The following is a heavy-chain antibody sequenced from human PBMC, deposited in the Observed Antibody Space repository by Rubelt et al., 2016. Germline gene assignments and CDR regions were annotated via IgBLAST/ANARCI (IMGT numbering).Heavy chain of an antibody. J-gene: IGHJ4*02. CDR2: INAGNGNT. Sequence: QIQLVQSGAEVKKPGASVKVSCKASGYTFTSYAMHWVRQAPGQRPEWMGWINAGNGNTKYSQKFQGRVTITRDTSASTACMGLSCLRSEDTAVYYCARYYYDSSGYVYFDYWGQGTLVTVSS. D-gene: IGHD3-22*01. CDR3: ARYYYDSSGYVYFDY. V-gene: IGHV1-3*01. CDR1: GYTFTSYA.